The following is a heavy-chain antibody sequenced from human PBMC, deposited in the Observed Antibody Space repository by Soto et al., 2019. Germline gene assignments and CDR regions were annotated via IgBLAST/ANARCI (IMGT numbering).Heavy chain of an antibody. Sequence: QLQLQESGPGLVKPSETLSLTCSVADDSINSDKYYWGWIRQPPGKGLEWIGSIYYRGNAYYNPSLQARVTRSRDKSRSQFSLKLNSVTAADSAVHFGARLEGLAAIAYYFDVWGPGDLAT. J-gene: IGHJ4*02. D-gene: IGHD3-9*01. V-gene: IGHV4-39*01. CDR3: ARLEGLAAIAYYFDV. CDR2: IYYRGNA. CDR1: DDSINSDKYY.